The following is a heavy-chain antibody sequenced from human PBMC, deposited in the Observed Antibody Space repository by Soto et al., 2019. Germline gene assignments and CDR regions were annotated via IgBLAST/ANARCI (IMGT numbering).Heavy chain of an antibody. Sequence: LRLSCTSAGFTFGYYAMSWVRQAPGKGLEWVGFIRSKASGGTSEYAASVKGRFTFSRDDSKRIAYLQMNSLKTEDTAVYYRTRDQPIAPWGQGTMVTVSS. CDR1: GFTFGYYA. CDR3: TRDQPIAP. J-gene: IGHJ3*01. V-gene: IGHV3-49*02. CDR2: IRSKASGGTS. D-gene: IGHD2-15*01.